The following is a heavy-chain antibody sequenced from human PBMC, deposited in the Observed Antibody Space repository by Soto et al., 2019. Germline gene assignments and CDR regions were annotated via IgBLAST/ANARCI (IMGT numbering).Heavy chain of an antibody. Sequence: QVQLVQSGAEVKKPGSSVKVSCKASGGTFSSYAISWVRQAPGQGLEWMGGIIPIFGTANYAQKFQGRVTITADESTSTAYMELSSLRSEDTALYYCARGLPDSSGYYPNLHDAFDILGQGTMVTVSS. CDR2: IIPIFGTA. J-gene: IGHJ3*02. D-gene: IGHD3-22*01. CDR3: ARGLPDSSGYYPNLHDAFDI. V-gene: IGHV1-69*01. CDR1: GGTFSSYA.